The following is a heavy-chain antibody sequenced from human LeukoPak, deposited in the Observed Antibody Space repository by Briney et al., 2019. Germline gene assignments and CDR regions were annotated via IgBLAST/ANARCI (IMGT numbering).Heavy chain of an antibody. CDR1: GGSFSGYY. CDR2: INHSGST. Sequence: SETLSLTCAVYGGSFSGYYWSWIRQPPGKGLEWIGEINHSGSTNYNPSLKSRVTISVDTSKNQFSLKLSSVTAADTAVYYCASQKKQQQLDYWAKETKVTVS. J-gene: IGHJ4*02. D-gene: IGHD6-13*01. CDR3: ASQKKQQQLDY. V-gene: IGHV4-34*01.